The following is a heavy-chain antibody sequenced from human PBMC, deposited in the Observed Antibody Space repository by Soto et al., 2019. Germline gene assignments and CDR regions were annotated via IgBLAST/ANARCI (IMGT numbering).Heavy chain of an antibody. J-gene: IGHJ6*02. CDR2: ISGSGGST. CDR3: AKADQWIVVVPHPYGMDV. Sequence: GGSLRLSCAASGFTFSSYAMSWVRQDPGKGLEWVSAISGSGGSTYYADSVKGRFTISRDNSKNTLYLQMNSLRAEDTAVYYCAKADQWIVVVPHPYGMDVWGQGTTVTVSS. V-gene: IGHV3-23*01. CDR1: GFTFSSYA. D-gene: IGHD2-2*01.